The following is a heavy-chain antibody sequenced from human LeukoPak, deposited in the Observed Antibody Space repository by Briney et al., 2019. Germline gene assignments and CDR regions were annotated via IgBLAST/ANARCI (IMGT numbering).Heavy chain of an antibody. CDR3: SGSLNS. J-gene: IGHJ4*02. Sequence: GGSLRLSCAASGLTFSSYWMDWVRQAPGKGLEWVANINQDGSQKYYVDSVKGRFTISRDNAEDSLYLQMNSLRAEDTAVYYCSGSLNSWGQGTLVTVSS. CDR1: GLTFSSYW. CDR2: INQDGSQK. V-gene: IGHV3-7*01.